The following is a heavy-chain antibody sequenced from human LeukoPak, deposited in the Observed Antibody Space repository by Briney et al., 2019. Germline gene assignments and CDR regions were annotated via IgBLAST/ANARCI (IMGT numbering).Heavy chain of an antibody. J-gene: IGHJ5*02. Sequence: PGGSLRLSCAASGFTFSSYGMHWVRQAPGKGLEWVAVIWYDGSNKYYADSVKGRFTISRDNSKNTLYLQMNSLRAEDTAVYYCARARFGYNWNDVAYNWFDPWGQGTLVTVSS. CDR3: ARARFGYNWNDVAYNWFDP. V-gene: IGHV3-33*01. CDR1: GFTFSSYG. D-gene: IGHD1-1*01. CDR2: IWYDGSNK.